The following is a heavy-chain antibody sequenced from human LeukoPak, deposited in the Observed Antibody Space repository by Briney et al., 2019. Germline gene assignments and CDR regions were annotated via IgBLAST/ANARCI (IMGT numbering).Heavy chain of an antibody. D-gene: IGHD6-19*01. V-gene: IGHV1-18*01. CDR2: TSAYNGNT. J-gene: IGHJ6*02. CDR1: GYTFTSYG. CDR3: AREGSSGWYRTSYYYYGMDV. Sequence: ASVKVSCKASGYTFTSYGISWVRQAPGQGLEWMGWTSAYNGNTNYAQKLQGRVTMTTDTSTSTAYMELRSLRSDDTAVYYCAREGSSGWYRTSYYYYGMDVWGQGTTVTVSS.